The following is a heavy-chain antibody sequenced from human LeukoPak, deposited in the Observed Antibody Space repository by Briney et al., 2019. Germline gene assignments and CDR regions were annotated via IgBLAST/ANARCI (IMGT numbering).Heavy chain of an antibody. J-gene: IGHJ4*02. Sequence: PSETLSLTCTVSGGSISSYYWSWIRQPPGKGLEWIGYIYYSGSTNYNPSLKSRVTISVDTSKNQFSLKLSSVTAADTAVYYCAREGSSLSYFDYWGQGTLVTVSS. CDR3: AREGSSLSYFDY. CDR1: GGSISSYY. V-gene: IGHV4-59*01. CDR2: IYYSGST. D-gene: IGHD6-6*01.